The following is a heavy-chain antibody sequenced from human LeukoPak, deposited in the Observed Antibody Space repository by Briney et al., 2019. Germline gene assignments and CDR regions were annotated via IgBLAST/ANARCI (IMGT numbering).Heavy chain of an antibody. D-gene: IGHD3-3*01. CDR3: ARLGVSTIPA. V-gene: IGHV6-1*01. CDR2: TYYRSKWYN. J-gene: IGHJ5*02. CDR1: GDSVSSNSAA. Sequence: SQTLSLTCTISGDSVSSNSAAWSWIRQSPSRGLEWLGRTYYRSKWYNDYAVSVKSRITINPDTSKNQFSLQLNSVTPEDSAVYYRARLGVSTIPAWGQGTLVTVSS.